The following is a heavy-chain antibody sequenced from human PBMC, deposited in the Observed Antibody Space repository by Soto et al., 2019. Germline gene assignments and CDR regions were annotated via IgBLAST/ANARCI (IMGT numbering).Heavy chain of an antibody. J-gene: IGHJ6*02. CDR1: GYTFTSYY. Sequence: ASVKVSCKASGYTFTSYYMHWVRQAPGQGLEWMGIINPSGGSTSYAQKFQGRVTMTRDTSTSTVYMELSSLRSEDTAVYYCARAPSDYDSSGYYYYGMDVWGQGTTVTVSS. CDR3: ARAPSDYDSSGYYYYGMDV. V-gene: IGHV1-46*01. CDR2: INPSGGST. D-gene: IGHD3-22*01.